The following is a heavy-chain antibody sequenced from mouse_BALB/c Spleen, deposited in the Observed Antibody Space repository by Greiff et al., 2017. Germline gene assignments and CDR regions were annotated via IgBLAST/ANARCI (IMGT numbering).Heavy chain of an antibody. CDR1: GYTFTDYN. CDR3: ARSYDYELYAMDD. Sequence: EVQLQQSGPELVKPGASVKISCKASGYTFTDYNMHWVKQSHGKSLEWIGYIYPYNGGTSYNQKFKSKATLTVDNSSSTAYMELRSLTSEDSAVYYCARSYDYELYAMDDWGQGTSVTVSA. CDR2: IYPYNGGT. D-gene: IGHD2-4*01. V-gene: IGHV1S29*02. J-gene: IGHJ4*01.